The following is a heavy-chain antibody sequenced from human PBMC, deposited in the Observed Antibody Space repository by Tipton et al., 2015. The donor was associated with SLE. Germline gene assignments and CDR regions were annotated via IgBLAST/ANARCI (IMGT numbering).Heavy chain of an antibody. D-gene: IGHD4-23*01. V-gene: IGHV4-39*07. J-gene: IGHJ4*02. CDR1: GGSISRSSNY. CDR2: VYYSGST. Sequence: GLVKPSETLSLICSVSGGSISRSSNYWGWIRQPPGKGLEWIGNVYYSGSTYYNPSLKSRVTISVDTSKNQFSLKLSSMTAADTAVYYCAGWTTVVRDAYWGQGTLVTVSS. CDR3: AGWTTVVRDAY.